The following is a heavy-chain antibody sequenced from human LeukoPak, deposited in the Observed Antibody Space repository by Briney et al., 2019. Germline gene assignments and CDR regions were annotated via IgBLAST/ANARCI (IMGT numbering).Heavy chain of an antibody. D-gene: IGHD3-3*01. Sequence: ASVKVSCKASGYTFTSYGISCVRQAPGQGLEWMAWISTYNGNTNYAQKLQGRVTMTTDTSTSTAYMELRSLRSDDTAVYYCARSYDFWSGYYPPYAFDIWGQGTMVTVSS. CDR3: ARSYDFWSGYYPPYAFDI. CDR1: GYTFTSYG. V-gene: IGHV1-18*01. J-gene: IGHJ3*02. CDR2: ISTYNGNT.